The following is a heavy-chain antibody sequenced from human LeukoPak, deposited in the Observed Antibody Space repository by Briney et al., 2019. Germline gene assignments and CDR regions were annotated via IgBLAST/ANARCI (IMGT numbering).Heavy chain of an antibody. Sequence: GESLKISCQGSGYTFTNYWIGWVRQMPGKGLEWMGLIYPGDSDPRYSPSFQGQVTIPADKSINTAYLQWSSLKASDTAMYYCARTPGITVGHFDYWGQGTPVTVSS. CDR3: ARTPGITVGHFDY. CDR2: IYPGDSDP. J-gene: IGHJ4*02. V-gene: IGHV5-51*01. D-gene: IGHD6-19*01. CDR1: GYTFTNYW.